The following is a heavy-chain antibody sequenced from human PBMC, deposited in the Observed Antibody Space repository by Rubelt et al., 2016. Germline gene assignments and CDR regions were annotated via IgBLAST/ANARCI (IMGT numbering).Heavy chain of an antibody. Sequence: EVQLVESGGGLVQPGRSLRLSCTASGFTFGDYAMSWVRQAPGKGLEWVSVIYSGGSTYYADSVKGRFTISRHNSKNTLYLQMNSLRAEDTAVYYCARWRSGSSWLFDYWGQGTLVTVSS. CDR1: GFTFGDYA. D-gene: IGHD6-13*01. CDR2: IYSGGST. V-gene: IGHV3-66*01. J-gene: IGHJ4*02. CDR3: ARWRSGSSWLFDY.